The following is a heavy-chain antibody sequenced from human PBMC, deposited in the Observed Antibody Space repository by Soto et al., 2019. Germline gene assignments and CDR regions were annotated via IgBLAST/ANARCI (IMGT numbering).Heavy chain of an antibody. Sequence: QVQLVQSGAEVKKPGASVKVSCKASGYTFTSYGISWVRQAPGQGLEWMGWISAYNGNTNYAQKLQGRGTITTDTSTSKGYMELRSLRSDDTAVYYCARDGKGYAILTGYSSADYYYYGMDVWGQGTTVTVSS. CDR3: ARDGKGYAILTGYSSADYYYYGMDV. CDR1: GYTFTSYG. V-gene: IGHV1-18*01. D-gene: IGHD3-9*01. CDR2: ISAYNGNT. J-gene: IGHJ6*02.